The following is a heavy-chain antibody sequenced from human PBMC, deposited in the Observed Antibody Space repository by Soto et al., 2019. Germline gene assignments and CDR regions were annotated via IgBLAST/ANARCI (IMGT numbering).Heavy chain of an antibody. J-gene: IGHJ4*02. CDR3: ARRTNTRYFDY. V-gene: IGHV4-34*01. CDR1: GGSFSGYY. CDR2: INHSGST. Sequence: SETLSLTCAVYGGSFSGYYWSWIRQPPGKGLEWIGEINHSGSTNYNPSLKSRVTISVDTSKNQFSLKLSYVTAADTAVHYCARRTNTRYFDYWGQGTLVTVSS.